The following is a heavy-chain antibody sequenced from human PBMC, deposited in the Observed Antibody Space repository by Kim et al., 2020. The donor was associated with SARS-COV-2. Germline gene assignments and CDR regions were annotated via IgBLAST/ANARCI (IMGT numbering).Heavy chain of an antibody. CDR3: ARFRANGYDLALVYRSQPNYFDY. Sequence: SETLSLTCAVYGGSFSGYYCSWIRQPPGKGLEWIGEIHHSGSTNYNPSLKSRVTISVDTSKNQFSLKLSSVTAADTAVYYCARFRANGYDLALVYRSQPNYFDYWGQGALVTVSS. J-gene: IGHJ4*02. D-gene: IGHD5-12*01. V-gene: IGHV4-34*01. CDR2: IHHSGST. CDR1: GGSFSGYY.